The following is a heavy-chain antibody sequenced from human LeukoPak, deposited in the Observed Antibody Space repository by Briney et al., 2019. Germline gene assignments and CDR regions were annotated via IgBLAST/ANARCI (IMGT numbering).Heavy chain of an antibody. CDR3: ARLVSSGWYVDY. CDR2: VFYSGGT. V-gene: IGHV4-59*08. J-gene: IGHJ4*02. D-gene: IGHD6-19*01. CDR1: GGSITGYF. Sequence: PSETLSLTCTVSGGSITGYFWSWIRQPPGKGLEWIGYVFYSGGTLYNPSLNSRINISVDTSKTQFSLKLNSVTAADTAVYYCARLVSSGWYVDYWGQGTLVTVSS.